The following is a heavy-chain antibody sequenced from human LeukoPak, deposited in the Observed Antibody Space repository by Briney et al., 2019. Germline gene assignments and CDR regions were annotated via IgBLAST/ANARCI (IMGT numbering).Heavy chain of an antibody. Sequence: GGSLRLSWAASGFTFSSYGMHLVRQAPGKGLEWVTIISYDGSNRYYADSMKGRFTISRDNSKNTLYLQMNSLRAEDTAVYYCAREGSHDSSGYYSYYFDYWGQGTLVTVSS. D-gene: IGHD3-22*01. J-gene: IGHJ4*02. V-gene: IGHV3-30*03. CDR2: ISYDGSNR. CDR1: GFTFSSYG. CDR3: AREGSHDSSGYYSYYFDY.